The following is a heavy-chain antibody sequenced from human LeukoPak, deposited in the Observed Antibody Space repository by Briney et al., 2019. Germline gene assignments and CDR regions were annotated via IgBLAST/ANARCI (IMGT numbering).Heavy chain of an antibody. J-gene: IGHJ4*02. Sequence: RLSCAASGFTFSSYGMHWVRQAPGKGLEGVAFIRYDGSNKYYADSVKGRFTISRDNSKNTLYLQMNSLRAEDTAVYYCAKVSGSYLPNFDYWGQGTLVTVS. CDR3: AKVSGSYLPNFDY. V-gene: IGHV3-30*02. CDR1: GFTFSSYG. CDR2: IRYDGSNK. D-gene: IGHD2-15*01.